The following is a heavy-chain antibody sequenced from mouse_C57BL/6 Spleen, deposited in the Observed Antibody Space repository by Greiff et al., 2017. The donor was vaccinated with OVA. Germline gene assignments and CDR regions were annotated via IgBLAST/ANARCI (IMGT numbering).Heavy chain of an antibody. CDR1: GYTFTSYG. D-gene: IGHD1-1*01. J-gene: IGHJ4*01. V-gene: IGHV1-81*01. CDR3: ARKTTVVERDYAMDY. Sequence: QVQLQQSGAELARPGASVKLSCKASGYTFTSYGISWVKQRTGQGLEWIGEIYPRSGNTYYNEKFKGKATLTADKSSSTAYMELRSLTSEDSAVYFCARKTTVVERDYAMDYWGQGTSVTVSS. CDR2: IYPRSGNT.